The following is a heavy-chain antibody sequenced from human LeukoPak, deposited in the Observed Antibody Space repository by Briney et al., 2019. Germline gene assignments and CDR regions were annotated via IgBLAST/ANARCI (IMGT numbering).Heavy chain of an antibody. CDR2: IYTSGST. CDR1: GGSISIGSYY. V-gene: IGHV4-61*02. CDR3: ARSHFRPSGYYYMDV. Sequence: PSETLSLTCTVSGGSISIGSYYWSWIRQPAGKGLEWIGRIYTSGSTHYNPSLKSRVTISVDTSKNQFSLKLSPVTAADTAVYYCARSHFRPSGYYYMDVWGKGNTVTVSS. D-gene: IGHD3-3*02. J-gene: IGHJ6*03.